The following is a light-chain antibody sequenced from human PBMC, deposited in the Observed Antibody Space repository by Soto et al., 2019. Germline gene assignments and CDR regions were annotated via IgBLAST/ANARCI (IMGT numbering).Light chain of an antibody. Sequence: EIVLTQSPDTLSLSPGERATLSCRASQSVRSSYLAWYQQRPGQAPRLLIYGASSRATGIPDRFSGDGSGTDFALTISRLEPEDFAVYYCQQYGSSPGYTFGQGTKLEMK. J-gene: IGKJ2*01. CDR2: GAS. CDR1: QSVRSSY. CDR3: QQYGSSPGYT. V-gene: IGKV3-20*01.